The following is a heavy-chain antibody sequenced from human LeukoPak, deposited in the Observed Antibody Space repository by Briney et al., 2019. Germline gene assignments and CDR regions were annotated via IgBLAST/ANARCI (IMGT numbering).Heavy chain of an antibody. J-gene: IGHJ4*02. D-gene: IGHD3-10*01. Sequence: PSETLSLTCTVSGGSISSYYWSWIRQPPGKGLEWLGYIYSSGSTNYNPSLKSRVTISVDTSKNQFSLKLTSVTAADTAVYYCARTYYFGSGSYHFAYWGQGTLVTVSS. V-gene: IGHV4-59*08. CDR1: GGSISSYY. CDR3: ARTYYFGSGSYHFAY. CDR2: IYSSGST.